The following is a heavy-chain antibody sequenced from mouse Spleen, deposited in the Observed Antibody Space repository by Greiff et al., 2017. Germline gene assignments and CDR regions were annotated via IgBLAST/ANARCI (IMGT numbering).Heavy chain of an antibody. CDR3: ARFPLGSSYGTFDY. Sequence: QVQLKESGAELARPGASVKMSCKASGYTFTSYTMHWVKQRPGQGLEWIGYINPSSGYTKYNQKFKDKATLTADKSSSTAYMQLSSLTSEDSAVYYCARFPLGSSYGTFDYWGQGTTLTVSS. CDR1: GYTFTSYT. CDR2: INPSSGYT. V-gene: IGHV1-4*01. D-gene: IGHD1-1*01. J-gene: IGHJ2*01.